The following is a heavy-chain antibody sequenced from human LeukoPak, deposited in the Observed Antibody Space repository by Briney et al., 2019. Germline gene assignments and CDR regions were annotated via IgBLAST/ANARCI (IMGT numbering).Heavy chain of an antibody. D-gene: IGHD5-12*01. CDR3: VKDKHRDGYTYGVYDS. Sequence: ASVKVSCKASGGTFSSYVITWVRQAPGQGLEWMGRIIPMLDIQNYAQKFQGRVTITADKSTSTAYMELSSLRPEDTALYYCVKDKHRDGYTYGVYDSWGQGTLITVSS. CDR2: IIPMLDIQ. J-gene: IGHJ5*01. V-gene: IGHV1-69*04. CDR1: GGTFSSYV.